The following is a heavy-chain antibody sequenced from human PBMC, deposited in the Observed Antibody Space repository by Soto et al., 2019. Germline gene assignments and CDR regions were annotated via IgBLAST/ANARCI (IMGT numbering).Heavy chain of an antibody. J-gene: IGHJ4*02. Sequence: SETLSLTCTVSGGSISSYYWSWIRQPPGKGLEWIGYIYYSGSTYYNPSLESRVTLSVDTSRKQFSLKVSSVTAADTAVYYCARANYFDSSGPFDYWGPGTLITVSS. CDR2: IYYSGST. CDR3: ARANYFDSSGPFDY. CDR1: GGSISSYY. V-gene: IGHV4-59*12. D-gene: IGHD3-22*01.